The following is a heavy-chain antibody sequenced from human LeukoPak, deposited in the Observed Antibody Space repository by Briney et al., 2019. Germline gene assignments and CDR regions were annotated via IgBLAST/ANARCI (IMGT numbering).Heavy chain of an antibody. CDR2: IYDSGST. J-gene: IGHJ4*02. V-gene: IGHV4-61*01. D-gene: IGHD3-22*01. CDR1: GGSVSSGSNY. CDR3: ARDPSGYFNY. Sequence: SETLSLTCTVSGGSVSSGSNYWSWIRQPPGKGLEWIGYIYDSGSTNYNPSLKSRVTISVDTSKNQFSLKLSSVTAADTAVYYCARDPSGYFNYWGQGTLVTVSS.